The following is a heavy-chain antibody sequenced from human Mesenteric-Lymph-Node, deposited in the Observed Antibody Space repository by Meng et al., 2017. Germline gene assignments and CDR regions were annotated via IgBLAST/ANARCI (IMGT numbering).Heavy chain of an antibody. CDR1: GFTLSSNY. D-gene: IGHD3-10*01. CDR2: IYTDDST. V-gene: IGHV3-66*02. Sequence: GGSLRLSCVVSGFTLSSNYMSWARQAPGKGLEWISVIYTDDSTAYADSVKGRFTISRDNSKNTLYLQMNSLRAEDSAVYYCARDRRYSDSGSHYGMDVWGQGTTVTVSS. CDR3: ARDRRYSDSGSHYGMDV. J-gene: IGHJ6*02.